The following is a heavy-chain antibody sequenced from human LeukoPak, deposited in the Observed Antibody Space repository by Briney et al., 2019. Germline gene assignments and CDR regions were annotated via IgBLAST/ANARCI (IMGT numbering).Heavy chain of an antibody. J-gene: IGHJ4*02. D-gene: IGHD3-22*01. CDR3: ATPLDYYDSSGYHQGGD. Sequence: PGGSLRLFCAASGFTFSNYWMTWVRQAPGKGLEWVANIKEDGSKKNFVDSVKGRFTISRDNAKNSLYLQMNSLRAEDTAVYYCATPLDYYDSSGYHQGGDWGQGTLVTVSS. CDR2: IKEDGSKK. CDR1: GFTFSNYW. V-gene: IGHV3-7*03.